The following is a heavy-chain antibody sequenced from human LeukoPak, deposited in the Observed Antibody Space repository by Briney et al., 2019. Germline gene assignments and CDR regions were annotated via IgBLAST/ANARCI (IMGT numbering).Heavy chain of an antibody. CDR3: AKLPYLMLMFADY. J-gene: IGHJ4*02. Sequence: AGGSLRLSCAASTFTFSNYWMHWVRQAPGKGLVWVSRINGDGSSTRYADSVKGRFTISRDNSKNTLYLQMNSLRAEDTALYYCAKLPYLMLMFADYWGQGTLVTVSS. CDR2: INGDGSST. CDR1: TFTFSNYW. V-gene: IGHV3-74*01. D-gene: IGHD2-2*01.